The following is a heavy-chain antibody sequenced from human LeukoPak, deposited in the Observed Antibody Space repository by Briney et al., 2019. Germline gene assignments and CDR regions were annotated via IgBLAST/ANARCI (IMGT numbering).Heavy chain of an antibody. CDR1: GFTFSSYA. V-gene: IGHV3-23*01. CDR3: AKEKTGDLFLLDY. J-gene: IGHJ4*02. D-gene: IGHD7-27*01. CDR2: ISGSGGST. Sequence: GGSPRLSCAASGFTFSSYAMSWVRQAPGKGLEWGSAISGSGGSTYYADSVKGRFTISRDSSKNTLSLQMNRPSAEDTAVYYCAKEKTGDLFLLDYWGQGTLVTVSS.